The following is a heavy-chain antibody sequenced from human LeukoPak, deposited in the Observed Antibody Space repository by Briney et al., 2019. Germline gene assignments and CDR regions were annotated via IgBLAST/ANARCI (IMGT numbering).Heavy chain of an antibody. Sequence: GGSLRLSCTASGFTFSNAWMSWVRQAPGKGLEWVGRIKAKTNGGTTDFAAPVKGRFTISRDDSKDTVFLQMNSLKTEDTAVYYCGDNRRHYDSTGYFYLWGQGALVTVSS. CDR2: IKAKTNGGTT. V-gene: IGHV3-15*01. CDR1: GFTFSNAW. CDR3: GDNRRHYDSTGYFYL. D-gene: IGHD3-22*01. J-gene: IGHJ4*02.